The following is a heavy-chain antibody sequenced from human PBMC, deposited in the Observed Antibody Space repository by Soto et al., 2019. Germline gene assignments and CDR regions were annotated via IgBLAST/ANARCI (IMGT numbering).Heavy chain of an antibody. CDR2: IYYSGST. CDR1: GGSISSGGYY. D-gene: IGHD6-19*01. CDR3: ARDIAVAGTVDY. Sequence: QVQLQESGPGLVKPSQTLSLTCIVSGGSISSGGYYWSWIRQHPGKGLEWIGYIYYSGSTYYNPSLKSRVTISVDTSKNQFSLKLSSVTAADTAVYYCARDIAVAGTVDYWGQGTLVTVSS. J-gene: IGHJ4*02. V-gene: IGHV4-31*03.